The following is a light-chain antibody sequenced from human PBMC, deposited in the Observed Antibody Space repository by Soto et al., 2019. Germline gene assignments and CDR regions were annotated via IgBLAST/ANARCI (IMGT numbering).Light chain of an antibody. CDR3: QQYNSWPLT. Sequence: EIVMTQSQATLSVSSGARAPLSCSASQSDGSDLAWYQQKHGQTPRLVIYDIFTRATGVPTRISGSGSGTEFTLTISSLQSEDFAVYYCQQYNSWPLTFGGGTKVDIK. CDR1: QSDGSD. J-gene: IGKJ4*01. V-gene: IGKV3D-15*01. CDR2: DIF.